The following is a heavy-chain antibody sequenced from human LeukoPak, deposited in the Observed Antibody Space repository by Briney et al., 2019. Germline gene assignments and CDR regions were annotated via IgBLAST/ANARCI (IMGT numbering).Heavy chain of an antibody. J-gene: IGHJ4*02. D-gene: IGHD5-18*01. CDR2: IYYSGST. V-gene: IGHV4-39*07. Sequence: TSETLSLTCTVSGGSISSSSYYWGWIRQPPGKGLEWIGNIYYSGSTYYSSSLKSRVIISVDTSKNQFSLKLSSVTAADTAVYYCARASLVDTAMVTQHDYWGQGTLVTVSS. CDR3: ARASLVDTAMVTQHDY. CDR1: GGSISSSSYY.